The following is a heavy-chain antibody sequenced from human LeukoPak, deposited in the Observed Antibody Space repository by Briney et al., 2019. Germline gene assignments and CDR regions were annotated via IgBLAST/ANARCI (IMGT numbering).Heavy chain of an antibody. D-gene: IGHD1-26*01. J-gene: IGHJ4*02. CDR3: ARDSGAVEATGVGFDY. V-gene: IGHV4-4*07. CDR2: MDTSGIT. Sequence: SETLSLTCIVSGGSISSYFWSWIRQSAGKGLEWIGRMDTSGITNHKPSLKSRVTMSVDTSKNQFSLKLSSVTAADTAVYYCARDSGAVEATGVGFDYWGQGTLVTVSS. CDR1: GGSISSYF.